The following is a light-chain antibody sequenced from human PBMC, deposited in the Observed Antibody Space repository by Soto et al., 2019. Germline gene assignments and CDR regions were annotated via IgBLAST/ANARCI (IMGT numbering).Light chain of an antibody. CDR1: SSDVGGYIY. CDR3: SSYTSSSSRV. V-gene: IGLV2-14*01. Sequence: QSALTQPASVSGYPGQAITISCTGTSSDVGGYIYVSWYQQHPGKAPKLMIFEVSNRPSGVSNRFSGSKSGNTASLTISGLQAEDEVDYYCSSYTSSSSRVFGTGTKVTVL. J-gene: IGLJ1*01. CDR2: EVS.